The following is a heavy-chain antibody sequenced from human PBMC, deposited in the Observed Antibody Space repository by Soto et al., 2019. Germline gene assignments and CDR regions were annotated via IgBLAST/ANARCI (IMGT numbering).Heavy chain of an antibody. CDR1: GGTFSSYA. D-gene: IGHD6-19*01. CDR3: ARVLAVAGLVDY. J-gene: IGHJ4*02. CDR2: ISAYNGNT. V-gene: IGHV1-18*01. Sequence: ASVKVSCKASGGTFSSYAISWVRQAPGQGLEWMGGISAYNGNTNYAQKLQGRVTMTTDTSTSTAYMELRSLRSDDTAVYYCARVLAVAGLVDYWGQGTLVTVSS.